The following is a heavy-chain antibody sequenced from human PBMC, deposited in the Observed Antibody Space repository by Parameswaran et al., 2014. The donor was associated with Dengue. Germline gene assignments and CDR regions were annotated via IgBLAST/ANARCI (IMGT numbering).Heavy chain of an antibody. CDR2: IKQDGSEK. D-gene: IGHD3-22*01. CDR3: ARDKRIVVVTPLDY. Sequence: WIRQPPGKGLEWVANIKQDGSEKYYVDSVKGRFTISRDNAKNSLYLQMNSLRAEDTAVYYCARDKRIVVVTPLDYWGQGTLVTVSS. J-gene: IGHJ4*02. V-gene: IGHV3-7*01.